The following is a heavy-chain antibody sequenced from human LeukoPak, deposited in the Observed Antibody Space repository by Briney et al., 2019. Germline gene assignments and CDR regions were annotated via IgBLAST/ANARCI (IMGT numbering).Heavy chain of an antibody. Sequence: PSETLSLTCAVSGYSISSGYYWSWIRQPPGKGLEWIGSIYHSGSTYYNPSLKSRVTISVDTSKNQFSLKLSSVTAADTAVYYCAGVLRTVTTNWFDPWGQGTLVTVSS. CDR2: IYHSGST. D-gene: IGHD4-17*01. CDR1: GYSISSGYY. CDR3: AGVLRTVTTNWFDP. V-gene: IGHV4-38-2*01. J-gene: IGHJ5*02.